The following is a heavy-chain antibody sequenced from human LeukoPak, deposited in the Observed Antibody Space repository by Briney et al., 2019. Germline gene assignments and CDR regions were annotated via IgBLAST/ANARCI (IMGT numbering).Heavy chain of an antibody. J-gene: IGHJ4*02. CDR1: GGSISSYY. CDR2: IHYSGST. CDR3: ARQVGSGYYAIDY. V-gene: IGHV4-39*01. Sequence: PSETLSLTCTVSGGSISSYYWGWIRQPPGKGLEWIGSIHYSGSTYYNPSLKSRVTISVDTSKNQFSLKLSSVTAADTAVYYCARQVGSGYYAIDYWGQGTLVTVSS. D-gene: IGHD3-22*01.